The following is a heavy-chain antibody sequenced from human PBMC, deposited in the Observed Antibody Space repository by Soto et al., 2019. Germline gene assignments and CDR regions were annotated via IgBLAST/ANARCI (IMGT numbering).Heavy chain of an antibody. CDR2: INHSGST. CDR1: GGSFSCSY. D-gene: IGHD3-9*01. V-gene: IGHV4-34*01. CDR3: ARGRQYFAWSTFSYYGMDV. J-gene: IGHJ6*02. Sequence: PSETLSLTCAVYGGSFSCSYWSWIRQPPGKGLEWIGEINHSGSTNYNPSLRSRVTISVDTSKNQCSLKLSSVTAADTAVYYCARGRQYFAWSTFSYYGMDVWGQGTTVTVSS.